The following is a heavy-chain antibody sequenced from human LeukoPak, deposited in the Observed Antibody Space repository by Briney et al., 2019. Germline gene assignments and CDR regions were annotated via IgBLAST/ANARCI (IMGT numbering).Heavy chain of an antibody. CDR1: GYSFATYW. V-gene: IGHV5-51*01. D-gene: IGHD5-18*01. Sequence: GESLKISCKGSGYSFATYWIGWVREIPGKGLEWVGIIYPGDSDTRYSPAFQGQVTISADKSISTAYLQWSSLKASDTAMYYCARPYSYDYGRVDYWGQGTLVTVSS. J-gene: IGHJ4*02. CDR3: ARPYSYDYGRVDY. CDR2: IYPGDSDT.